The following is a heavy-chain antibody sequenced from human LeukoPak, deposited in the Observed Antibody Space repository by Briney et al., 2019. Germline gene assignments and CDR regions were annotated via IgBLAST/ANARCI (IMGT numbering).Heavy chain of an antibody. V-gene: IGHV4-38-2*01. J-gene: IGHJ5*02. D-gene: IGHD6-6*01. CDR3: ARGPLYTSSSWFDP. CDR1: DFSISSAYY. Sequence: SETLSLTCAVSDFSISSAYYWGWIRQPPEKGLEWIGSIYHSGSTYYNSSLKSRVTISIDTSKNHFSLNLISVTVADTAVYYCARGPLYTSSSWFDPWGQGTLVTVSS. CDR2: IYHSGST.